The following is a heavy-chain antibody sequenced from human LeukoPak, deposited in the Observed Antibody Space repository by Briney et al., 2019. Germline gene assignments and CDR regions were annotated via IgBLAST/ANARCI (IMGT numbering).Heavy chain of an antibody. CDR3: ARAQYYYDSSGYYDY. CDR2: IYSGGGT. J-gene: IGHJ4*02. D-gene: IGHD3-22*01. CDR1: GFTFSSYG. Sequence: GGSLRLSCAASGFTFSSYGMHWVRQAPGKGLEWVSVIYSGGGTYYADSVKGRFTISRDNSKNTLYLQMNSLRAEDTAVYYCARAQYYYDSSGYYDYWGQGTLVTVSS. V-gene: IGHV3-53*01.